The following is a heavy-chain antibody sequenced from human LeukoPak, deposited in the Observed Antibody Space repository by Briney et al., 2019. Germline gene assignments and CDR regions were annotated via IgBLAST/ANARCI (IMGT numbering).Heavy chain of an antibody. CDR1: GFTVSNNY. D-gene: IGHD4-17*01. J-gene: IGHJ4*02. Sequence: GGSLRLSCAASGFTVSNNYMSWVRQAPGKGLEWVSVIYNSGSTYYADSVKGRFTISRDNSKNTLYLQMNSLRVEDTAVYYCARDGLDNGDFDYWGQGTLVTVSS. V-gene: IGHV3-66*01. CDR2: IYNSGST. CDR3: ARDGLDNGDFDY.